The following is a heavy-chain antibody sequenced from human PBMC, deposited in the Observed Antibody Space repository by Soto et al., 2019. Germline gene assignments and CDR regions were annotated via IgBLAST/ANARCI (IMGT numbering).Heavy chain of an antibody. V-gene: IGHV5-51*01. Sequence: GESLKICCKGSGYSFTSYWIGWVRQMPGKGLEWMGIIYPGDSDTRYSPSFQGQVTILADKSISTAYLQWSSLKASDTAMYYCARTSPAGKNYYGMDVWGQGTTVTVSS. CDR3: ARTSPAGKNYYGMDV. D-gene: IGHD6-13*01. CDR1: GYSFTSYW. CDR2: IYPGDSDT. J-gene: IGHJ6*02.